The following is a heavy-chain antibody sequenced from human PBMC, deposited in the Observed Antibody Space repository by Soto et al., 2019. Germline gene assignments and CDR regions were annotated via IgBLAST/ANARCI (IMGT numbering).Heavy chain of an antibody. CDR3: VNSYAARGWYEGSDY. V-gene: IGHV3-7*03. CDR2: IKYDGSEI. Sequence: VGSLRLSCAASGFTFRSSWMSWVRLRPGNGLEWVANIKYDGSEIYYVDSVKGRFTISRDNAKNTLHLQMSSLRVEDTAIYYCVNSYAARGWYEGSDYWGRGTVVTVSS. J-gene: IGHJ4*02. D-gene: IGHD6-19*01. CDR1: GFTFRSSW.